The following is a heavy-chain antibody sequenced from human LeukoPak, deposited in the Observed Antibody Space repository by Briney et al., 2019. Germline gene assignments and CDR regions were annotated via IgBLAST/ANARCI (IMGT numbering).Heavy chain of an antibody. J-gene: IGHJ4*02. CDR3: ASSGSGGFVDY. D-gene: IGHD1-26*01. V-gene: IGHV3-53*01. Sequence: GGSLRLSCAASGFTFSSYEMNWVRQAPGKGLEWVSVIYSGGSTYYADSVKGRFTISRDNSKNTLYLQMNSLRAEDTAVYYCASSGSGGFVDYWGQGTLVTVSS. CDR2: IYSGGST. CDR1: GFTFSSYE.